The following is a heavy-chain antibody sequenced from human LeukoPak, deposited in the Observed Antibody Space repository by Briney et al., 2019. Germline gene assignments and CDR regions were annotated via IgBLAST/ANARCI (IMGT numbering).Heavy chain of an antibody. CDR1: GYTFTSYG. CDR2: ISAYNGNT. CDR3: ARDRSYYGSGSLHY. V-gene: IGHV1-18*04. D-gene: IGHD3-10*01. Sequence: GASVKVSCKASGYTFTSYGISWVGQAPGQGVEWMGWISAYNGNTNYAQKLQGRVTMTTDTSTSTAYMELRSLRSDDTAVYYCARDRSYYGSGSLHYWGQGTLVTVSS. J-gene: IGHJ4*02.